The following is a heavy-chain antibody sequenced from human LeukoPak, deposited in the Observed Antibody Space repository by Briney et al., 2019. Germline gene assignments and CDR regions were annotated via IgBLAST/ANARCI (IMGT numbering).Heavy chain of an antibody. J-gene: IGHJ4*02. CDR3: ARGPIPGTAIPEK. D-gene: IGHD2-21*02. V-gene: IGHV3-74*01. Sequence: PGGALRLSCAASGFTFSSYWMSWVRQAPAKGLLWVSRINTDGSSTTYADSVKGRFTISRDNAKHTLYLQRNSVRAEDTAVYYCARGPIPGTAIPEKWGQGTLVTVSS. CDR1: GFTFSSYW. CDR2: INTDGSST.